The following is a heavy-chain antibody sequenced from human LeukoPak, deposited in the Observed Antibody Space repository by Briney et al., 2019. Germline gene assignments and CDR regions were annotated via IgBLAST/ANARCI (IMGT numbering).Heavy chain of an antibody. CDR1: GFTFSSYA. CDR3: AKGSAVAGTGWFDP. CDR2: ISGSGGST. Sequence: GESLRLSCAASGFTFSSYAMGWVRQAPGKRLEWVSAISGSGGSTYDADSVKGRFTISRDNSKNTLYLQMNSLRAEDTAVYYCAKGSAVAGTGWFDPWGQGTLVTVSS. V-gene: IGHV3-23*01. D-gene: IGHD6-19*01. J-gene: IGHJ5*02.